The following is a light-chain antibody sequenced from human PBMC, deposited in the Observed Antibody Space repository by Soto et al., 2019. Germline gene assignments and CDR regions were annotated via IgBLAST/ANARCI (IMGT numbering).Light chain of an antibody. CDR2: DNS. CDR1: SANIGAGYD. CDR3: QSYDSSRSGSV. V-gene: IGLV1-40*01. J-gene: IGLJ2*01. Sequence: QSVLTQPPSVSGAPGQTVTISCTGSSANIGAGYDVHWYQQLPGTAPKLLIYDNSNRPSGVPDRFSGSKSGTSASLAITGLQAEDEADYYCQSYDSSRSGSVFGGGTKLTVL.